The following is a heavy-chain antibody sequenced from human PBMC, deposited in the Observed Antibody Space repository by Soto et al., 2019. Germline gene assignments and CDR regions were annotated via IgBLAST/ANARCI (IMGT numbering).Heavy chain of an antibody. J-gene: IGHJ4*02. CDR2: ICADDGST. V-gene: IGHV3-23*01. Sequence: GGSLRLSCAASGFTFSSYAMTWVRQAPGKGLEWVSVICADDGSTSHADSVKGRFTISRDNSKNTLFLQMNSLRAEDTAVYYCAKGDGGSCYSPLDCWGQGTLVTVSS. CDR1: GFTFSSYA. D-gene: IGHD2-15*01. CDR3: AKGDGGSCYSPLDC.